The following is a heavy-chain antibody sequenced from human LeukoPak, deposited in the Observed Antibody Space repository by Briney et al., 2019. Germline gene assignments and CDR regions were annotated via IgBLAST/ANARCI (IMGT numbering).Heavy chain of an antibody. V-gene: IGHV4-4*09. J-gene: IGHJ4*02. CDR3: ARFAYCGTGCWYYFDF. D-gene: IGHD2-21*02. CDR1: GASISGHY. Sequence: PSETLSLTCSVSGASISGHYWSWIRQPPGKELEGIGYIIITGNTIYSPSLSSRVTMSLDTSKNQFSLKLSSVTAADTAVYYCARFAYCGTGCWYYFDFWAGECWSPSPQ. CDR2: IIITGNT.